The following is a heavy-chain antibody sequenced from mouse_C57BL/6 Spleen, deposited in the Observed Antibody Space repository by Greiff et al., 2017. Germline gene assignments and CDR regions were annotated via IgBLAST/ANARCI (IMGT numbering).Heavy chain of an antibody. CDR3: ARRGNGSSYGYAMDY. D-gene: IGHD1-1*01. CDR1: EYEFPSHD. Sequence: EVQVVESGGGLVQPGESLKLSCESNEYEFPSHDMSWVRKTPEKRLELVAAINSDGGSTYYPDTMERRFIISRDNTKKTLYLQMSRLRSEDTALDYCARRGNGSSYGYAMDYWGQGTSVTVSS. CDR2: INSDGGST. J-gene: IGHJ4*01. V-gene: IGHV5-2*01.